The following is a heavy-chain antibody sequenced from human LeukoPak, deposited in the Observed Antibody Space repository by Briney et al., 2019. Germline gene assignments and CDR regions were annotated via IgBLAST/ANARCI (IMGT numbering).Heavy chain of an antibody. CDR3: AKAREGSAWKFDY. CDR2: IYYSGST. D-gene: IGHD6-19*01. V-gene: IGHV4-59*01. Sequence: PSETLSLTCTVSGGSISSYYWSWIRQPPGKGLEWIANIYYSGSTNYNPSLKSRVTIAVDTSKNQFSLQLSSVTAADTAVYYCAKAREGSAWKFDYWGQGTLVTVSS. CDR1: GGSISSYY. J-gene: IGHJ4*02.